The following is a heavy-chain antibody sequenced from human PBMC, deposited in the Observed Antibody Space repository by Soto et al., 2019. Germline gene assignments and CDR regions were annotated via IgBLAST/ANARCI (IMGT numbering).Heavy chain of an antibody. CDR3: ARGQLHFDY. V-gene: IGHV4-59*01. Sequence: SETLSLTCTVSVGSISSYYWSWIRQPPGKGLEWIGYIYYSGSTNYNPSLKSRVTISVDTSKNQFSLKLSSVTAADTAVYYCARGQLHFDYWGQGTLVTVSS. CDR1: VGSISSYY. J-gene: IGHJ4*02. D-gene: IGHD6-6*01. CDR2: IYYSGST.